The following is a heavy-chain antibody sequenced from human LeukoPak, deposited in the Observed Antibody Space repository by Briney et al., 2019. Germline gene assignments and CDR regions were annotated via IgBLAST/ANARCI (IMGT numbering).Heavy chain of an antibody. CDR1: GGSISSSTYY. J-gene: IGHJ6*02. CDR3: ARLYYYYGLDV. CDR2: KYYSGNS. V-gene: IGHV4-39*01. Sequence: KPSAPLSLTCTVSGGSISSSTYYWGWIRQPRGKGLELIWSKYYSGNSYYNPSLKSRLSISVDTSKNQFSLKLSSVTAADTAVYYCARLYYYYGLDVWGQGTTVTVSS.